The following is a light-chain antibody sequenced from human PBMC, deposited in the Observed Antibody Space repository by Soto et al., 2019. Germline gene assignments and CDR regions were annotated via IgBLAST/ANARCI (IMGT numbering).Light chain of an antibody. Sequence: DIQMTQSPSTLSASVGDRVTITCRASQSINNWLAWYQQRPGKAPNLLIYDASILETGVPSRFSGSGSGTEFTLTISSLQPDDFATYYRQQYSRFSPTFGGGTKVEIK. V-gene: IGKV1-5*01. CDR3: QQYSRFSPT. CDR2: DAS. J-gene: IGKJ4*01. CDR1: QSINNW.